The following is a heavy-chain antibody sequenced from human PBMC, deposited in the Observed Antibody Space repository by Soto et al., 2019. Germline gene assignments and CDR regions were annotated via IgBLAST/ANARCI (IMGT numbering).Heavy chain of an antibody. CDR1: GFTFDDYA. CDR2: ISWNSGNI. V-gene: IGHV3-9*01. D-gene: IGHD3-16*01. J-gene: IGHJ6*03. Sequence: DVQLVESGGDLVQPGRSLRLSCAASGFTFDDYAMHWVRQAPGKGLEWVSGISWNSGNIGYADSVKGRFTISRDNANNSLYLQMSSLGAEDTALYYCVKDMSPGEVSRSDYMDVWGKGTTVTVSS. CDR3: VKDMSPGEVSRSDYMDV.